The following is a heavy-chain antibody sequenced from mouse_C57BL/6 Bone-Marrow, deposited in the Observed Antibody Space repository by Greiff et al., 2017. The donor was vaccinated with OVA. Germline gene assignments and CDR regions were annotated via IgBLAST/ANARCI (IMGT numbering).Heavy chain of an antibody. Sequence: QVQLQQPGAELVKPGASVKLSCKASGYTFTSYWMHWVKQRPGQGLEWIGMIHPNRGSTNYNEKFKSKATLTVDKSSSTAYMQLSSLTSEDSAVYYCARSFITTVVATDYYAMDYWGQGTSVTVSS. CDR2: IHPNRGST. CDR3: ARSFITTVVATDYYAMDY. J-gene: IGHJ4*01. CDR1: GYTFTSYW. D-gene: IGHD1-1*01. V-gene: IGHV1-64*01.